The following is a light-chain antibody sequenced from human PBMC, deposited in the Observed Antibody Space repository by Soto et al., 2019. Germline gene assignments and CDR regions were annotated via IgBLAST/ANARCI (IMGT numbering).Light chain of an antibody. J-gene: IGLJ1*01. V-gene: IGLV2-14*01. Sequence: QSVLTQPASVFRSPGQSVAISCPGSSSDVGIYNYVAWYKQPPSKVPKLIIYEVSKRPSGVSNRFSGSKSGNTASLTSSGLQAEDEAEYYCSSYTTSSTRVFGTGTKVTVL. CDR1: SSDVGIYNY. CDR3: SSYTTSSTRV. CDR2: EVS.